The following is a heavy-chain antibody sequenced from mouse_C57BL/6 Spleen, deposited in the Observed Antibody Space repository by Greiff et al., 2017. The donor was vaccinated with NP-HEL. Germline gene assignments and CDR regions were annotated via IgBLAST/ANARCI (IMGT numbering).Heavy chain of an antibody. J-gene: IGHJ1*03. V-gene: IGHV5-16*01. Sequence: EVQRVESEGGLVQPGSSMKLSCTASGFTFSDYYMAWVRQVPEKGLEWVANINYDGSSTYYLDSLKSRFIISRDNAKNILYLQMSSLESEDTATYYCARTIYWYFDVWGTGTTVTVSS. CDR2: INYDGSST. CDR3: ARTIYWYFDV. CDR1: GFTFSDYY. D-gene: IGHD1-1*02.